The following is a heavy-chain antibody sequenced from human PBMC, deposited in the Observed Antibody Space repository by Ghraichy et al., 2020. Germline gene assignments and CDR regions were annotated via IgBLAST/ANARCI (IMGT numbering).Heavy chain of an antibody. CDR1: DGSFSGYY. D-gene: IGHD1-26*01. J-gene: IGHJ4*02. CDR2: INHSGNT. V-gene: IGHV4-34*01. CDR3: ARGVGASPWFAY. Sequence: GSLRLSCAVSDGSFSGYYWNWIRQPPGRGLEWIGEINHSGNTNYNPSLKSRVTISLDTSQNQFSLKLSSVTVADTAVYYCARGVGASPWFAYWGPGNLVTVSS.